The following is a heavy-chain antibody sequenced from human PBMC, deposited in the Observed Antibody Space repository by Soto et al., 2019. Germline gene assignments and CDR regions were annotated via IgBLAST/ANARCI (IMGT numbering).Heavy chain of an antibody. CDR2: IYSGDRT. V-gene: IGHV3-66*04. Sequence: GSLRLSCAASGLTVKTHHMSWVSQAPGKGLEWVSVIYSGDRTKHADSVNGRFTISRDNSRNTVYLQMNSLRAEDTAMYYCASHRITIFWPGYFDYWGQGIMVTVS. J-gene: IGHJ4*02. CDR3: ASHRITIFWPGYFDY. CDR1: GLTVKTHH. D-gene: IGHD3-9*01.